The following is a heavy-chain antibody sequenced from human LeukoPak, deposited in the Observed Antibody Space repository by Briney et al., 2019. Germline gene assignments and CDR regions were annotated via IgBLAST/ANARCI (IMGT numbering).Heavy chain of an antibody. D-gene: IGHD1-26*01. V-gene: IGHV3-7*01. J-gene: IGHJ4*02. CDR3: ARRAGATTRGYYFDY. CDR1: GFTFTNYW. Sequence: GGSLRLSCAASGFTFTNYWMSWVRQAPGKGLELVANIKQDRSEKYYVDSVKGRFTISRDNAKNSLYLQMNSLRAEDTAVYYCARRAGATTRGYYFDYWGQGTLVTVSS. CDR2: IKQDRSEK.